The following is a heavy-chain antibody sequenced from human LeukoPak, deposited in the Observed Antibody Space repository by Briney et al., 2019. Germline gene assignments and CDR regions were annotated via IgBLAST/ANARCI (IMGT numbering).Heavy chain of an antibody. CDR1: GGSISSGSYY. Sequence: SQTLSLTCTVSGGSISSGSYYWSWIRQPAGKGLEWIGRIYTSGSTNYNPSLKSRVTISVDTSKNQFSLKLSSVTAADTAVYYCARAGSSSWYALAFDIRGQGTMVTASS. D-gene: IGHD6-13*01. CDR2: IYTSGST. J-gene: IGHJ3*02. V-gene: IGHV4-61*02. CDR3: ARAGSSSWYALAFDI.